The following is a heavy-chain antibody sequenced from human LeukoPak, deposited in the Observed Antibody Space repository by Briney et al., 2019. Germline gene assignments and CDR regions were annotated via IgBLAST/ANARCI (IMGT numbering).Heavy chain of an antibody. Sequence: ASVKVSCKASGYTFTSYYMHWVRQAPGQGLEWMGIINPSGGSTSYAQKFQGRVTMTRDTSTSTVYMELSSLRSEDTAVYYCARSGIVGAKYYYYMDVWGKGTTVTVSS. D-gene: IGHD1-26*01. CDR3: ARSGIVGAKYYYYMDV. CDR2: INPSGGST. CDR1: GYTFTSYY. V-gene: IGHV1-46*01. J-gene: IGHJ6*03.